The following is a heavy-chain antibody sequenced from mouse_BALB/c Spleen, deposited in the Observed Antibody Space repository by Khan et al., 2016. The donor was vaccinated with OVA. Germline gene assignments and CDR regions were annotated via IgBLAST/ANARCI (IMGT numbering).Heavy chain of an antibody. D-gene: IGHD1-1*01. V-gene: IGHV2-2*02. CDR1: GFSLTSYG. CDR3: ARCDYGSSYWYFDV. CDR2: IWSGGST. J-gene: IGHJ1*01. Sequence: QVQLQQSGPGLVQPSQSLSITCTVSGFSLTSYGVHWVRQSPGKGLEWLGVIWSGGSTDYNAAFISRLSISKDKSKSQVFFKMNSLQANDTAIYYCARCDYGSSYWYFDVWGAGTTVTVSS.